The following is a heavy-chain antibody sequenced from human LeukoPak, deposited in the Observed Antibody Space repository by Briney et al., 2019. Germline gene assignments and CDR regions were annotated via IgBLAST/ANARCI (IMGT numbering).Heavy chain of an antibody. CDR3: AREASPATGWFDP. D-gene: IGHD1-26*01. CDR2: INPSGGST. J-gene: IGHJ5*02. V-gene: IGHV1-46*01. Sequence: ASVKVSCKASGYTFTSYYMHWVRQAPGQGLEWMGIINPSGGSTSYAQKFQGRVTMTRDMSTSTVYMELSSLRSEDTAVCYCAREASPATGWFDPWGQGTLVTVSS. CDR1: GYTFTSYY.